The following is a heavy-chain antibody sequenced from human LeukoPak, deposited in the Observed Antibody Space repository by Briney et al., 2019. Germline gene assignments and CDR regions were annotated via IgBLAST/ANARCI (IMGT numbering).Heavy chain of an antibody. D-gene: IGHD3-3*01. CDR1: GFTFSSYA. Sequence: PGGSLRLSCAASGFTFSSYAMPWVRQAPGKGLEWVAVISYDGSNKYYADSVKGRFTISRDNSKNTLYLQMNSLRPEDTAVYYCATKLRNFDFWSGFSYYYGMDVWGQGTTVTVSS. CDR2: ISYDGSNK. CDR3: ATKLRNFDFWSGFSYYYGMDV. V-gene: IGHV3-30-3*01. J-gene: IGHJ6*02.